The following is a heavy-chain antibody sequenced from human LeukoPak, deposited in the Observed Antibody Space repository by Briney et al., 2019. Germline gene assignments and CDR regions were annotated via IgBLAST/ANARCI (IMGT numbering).Heavy chain of an antibody. D-gene: IGHD5-24*01. CDR2: IIPIFGTA. CDR1: GGTFISYA. J-gene: IGHJ3*02. Sequence: SVKVSCKASGGTFISYAISWVRQAPGQGLEWMGRIIPIFGTANYAQKFQGRVTITTDESTSTAYMELSSLRSEDTAVYYCAEDGYNTGGAFDIWGQGTMVTVSS. V-gene: IGHV1-69*05. CDR3: AEDGYNTGGAFDI.